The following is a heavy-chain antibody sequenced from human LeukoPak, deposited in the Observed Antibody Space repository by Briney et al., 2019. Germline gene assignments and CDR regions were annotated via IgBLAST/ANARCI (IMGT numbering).Heavy chain of an antibody. CDR1: GGSISSYY. CDR3: ARVSAATIDY. J-gene: IGHJ4*02. D-gene: IGHD2-15*01. V-gene: IGHV4-59*01. Sequence: SETLSLTCTVSGGSISSYYWSWIRQPPGKGLEWIGYIYYSGSTSYNPSLKSRVTISVDTSKNQFSLKLSSVTAADTAVYYCARVSAATIDYWGQGTLVTVSS. CDR2: IYYSGST.